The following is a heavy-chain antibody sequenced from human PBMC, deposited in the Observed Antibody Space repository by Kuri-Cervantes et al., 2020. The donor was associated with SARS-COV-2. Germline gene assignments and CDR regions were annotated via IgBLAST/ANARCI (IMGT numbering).Heavy chain of an antibody. CDR3: AKDKGFGELFFDY. V-gene: IGHV3-23*01. D-gene: IGHD3-10*01. J-gene: IGHJ4*02. CDR1: GFTFNNYA. Sequence: GESLKISCTASGFTFNNYAMRWVRQAPGTGLEWVSGISGDGDRADYADSVKGRFTISRDNSKNMLYLQMNSLRAEDTAVYYCAKDKGFGELFFDYWGQGTLVTVSS. CDR2: ISGDGDRA.